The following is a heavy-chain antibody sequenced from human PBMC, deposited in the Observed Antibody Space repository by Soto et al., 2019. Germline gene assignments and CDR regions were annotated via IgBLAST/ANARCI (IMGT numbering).Heavy chain of an antibody. Sequence: GASVQVSCKASGGTFSSYAISWVRQAPGQGLEWMGGIIPIFGTANYAQKFQGRVTITADESTSTAYMELSSLRSEDTAVYYCARGGVTMVRGVIEDYYYGMDVWGQGTTVTVSS. J-gene: IGHJ6*02. CDR2: IIPIFGTA. CDR3: ARGGVTMVRGVIEDYYYGMDV. CDR1: GGTFSSYA. V-gene: IGHV1-69*13. D-gene: IGHD3-10*01.